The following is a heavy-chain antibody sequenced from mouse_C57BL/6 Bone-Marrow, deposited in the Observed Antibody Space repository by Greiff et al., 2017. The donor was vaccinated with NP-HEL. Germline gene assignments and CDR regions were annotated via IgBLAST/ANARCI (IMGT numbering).Heavy chain of an antibody. CDR2: IYPGSGST. Sequence: VQLQQSGAELVRPGASVKLSCTASGYTFTSYWITWVKQRPGQGLEWIGDIYPGSGSTNYNEKFKSKATLTVDTSSSTAYMQLSSLTSEDSAVYYCARGLPSWFAYWGQGTLVTVSA. CDR3: ARGLPSWFAY. D-gene: IGHD5-1*01. V-gene: IGHV1-55*01. CDR1: GYTFTSYW. J-gene: IGHJ3*01.